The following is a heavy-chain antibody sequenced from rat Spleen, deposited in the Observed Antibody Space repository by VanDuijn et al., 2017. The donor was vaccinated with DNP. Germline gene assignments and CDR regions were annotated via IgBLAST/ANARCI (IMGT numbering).Heavy chain of an antibody. CDR3: AKILDY. J-gene: IGHJ2*01. Sequence: EVQLVESGGGLVQPGRSLKLSCAASGFTFSDYYMAWVRQAPTKGLEWVAYISYDGGSSYYGDSVKGRFTISRDNAQNTVYLQMNSLRSEDTATYHCAKILDYWGQGVMVTVSS. V-gene: IGHV5-20*01. CDR2: ISYDGGSS. CDR1: GFTFSDYY. D-gene: IGHD3-8*01.